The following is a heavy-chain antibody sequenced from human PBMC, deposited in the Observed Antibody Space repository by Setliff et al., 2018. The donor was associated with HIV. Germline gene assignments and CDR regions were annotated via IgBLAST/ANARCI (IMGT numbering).Heavy chain of an antibody. J-gene: IGHJ6*03. CDR1: GYTFTDYY. V-gene: IGHV1-69-2*01. Sequence: ASVKVSCKASGYTFTDYYMHWVKQAPGKGPEWMGRVDPEDGETIYAEKFQGRVTITADTSTDTAYMEMSSLKSEDAALYYCARGSRSGDHSYYYTDVWGTGTTVTVSS. CDR2: VDPEDGET. D-gene: IGHD1-26*01. CDR3: ARGSRSGDHSYYYTDV.